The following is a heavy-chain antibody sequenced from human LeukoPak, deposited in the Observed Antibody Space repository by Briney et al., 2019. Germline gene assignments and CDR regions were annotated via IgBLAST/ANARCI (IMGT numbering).Heavy chain of an antibody. CDR2: IIPILGIA. V-gene: IGHV1-69*04. D-gene: IGHD5-24*01. Sequence: SVKVSCKASGGTFSSYAISWVRQAPGQGLEWMGRIIPILGIANYAQKFQGRVTITADKSTSTAYMELSSLRSEDTAVYYCARGRDGYKYDEANTAEYFQHWGQGTLVTVSS. J-gene: IGHJ1*01. CDR1: GGTFSSYA. CDR3: ARGRDGYKYDEANTAEYFQH.